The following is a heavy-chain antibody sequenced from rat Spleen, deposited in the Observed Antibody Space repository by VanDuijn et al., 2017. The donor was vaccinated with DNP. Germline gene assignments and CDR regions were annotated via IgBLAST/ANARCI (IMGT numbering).Heavy chain of an antibody. CDR3: ARWVYGTYWYFDS. J-gene: IGHJ1*01. V-gene: IGHV3-3*01. Sequence: EVQLQESGPGLVKPSQSLSLTCSVTGYSITSCCRWTWIRKFPGHKLEWMGYINSAGSTNYNPSLKGRISITSDTSKNQFFLQLNSVITEDTATYYCARWVYGTYWYFDSWGPGTLVTVSS. D-gene: IGHD1-11*01. CDR1: GYSITSCCR. CDR2: INSAGST.